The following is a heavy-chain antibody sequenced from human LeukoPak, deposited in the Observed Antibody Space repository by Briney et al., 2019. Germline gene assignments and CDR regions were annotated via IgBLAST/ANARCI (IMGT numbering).Heavy chain of an antibody. J-gene: IGHJ4*02. CDR3: ARFFGSVGRYFDWLLPFDY. CDR2: IYHSGST. Sequence: SETLSLTCTVSGYSISSGYYWGWIRQPPGKGLEWIGSIYHSGSTNYNPSLKSRVTISVDTSKNQFSLKLSSVTAADTAVYYCARFFGSVGRYFDWLLPFDYWGQGTLVTVSS. V-gene: IGHV4-38-2*02. D-gene: IGHD3-9*01. CDR1: GYSISSGYY.